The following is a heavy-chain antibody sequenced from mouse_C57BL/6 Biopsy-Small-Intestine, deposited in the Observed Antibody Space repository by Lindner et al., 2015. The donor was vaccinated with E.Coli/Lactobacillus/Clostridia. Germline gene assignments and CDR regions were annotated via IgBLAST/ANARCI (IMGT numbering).Heavy chain of an antibody. D-gene: IGHD1-1*02. J-gene: IGHJ4*01. CDR3: AAPSASGYYDSGAYPH. Sequence: SVKVSCKTSGFTFTSSAVQWVRQVRGQRLEWIGWVVVASGATSYAQKFQERVTISRDMSTSTAYMELSSLTSEDTAVYYCAAPSASGYYDSGAYPHWGQGTLVTVSS. CDR1: GFTFTSSA. CDR2: VVVASGAT. V-gene: IGHV1S18*01.